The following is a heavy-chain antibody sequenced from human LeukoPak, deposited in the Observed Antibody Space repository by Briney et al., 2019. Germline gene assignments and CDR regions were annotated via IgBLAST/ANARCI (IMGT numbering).Heavy chain of an antibody. CDR1: GFTFSSYG. V-gene: IGHV3-33*06. CDR2: IWYGGSNK. CDR3: AKEPIVVVPAAIEGPIPDSDY. Sequence: GGSLRLSCAASGFTFSSYGMHWVRQAPGKGLEWVAVIWYGGSNKYYADSVKGRFTISRDNSRNTLYLQMNSLRAEDTAVYYCAKEPIVVVPAAIEGPIPDSDYWGQGTLVTVSS. J-gene: IGHJ4*02. D-gene: IGHD2-2*01.